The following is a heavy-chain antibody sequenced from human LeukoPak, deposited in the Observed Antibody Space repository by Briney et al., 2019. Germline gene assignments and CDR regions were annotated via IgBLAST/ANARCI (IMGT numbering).Heavy chain of an antibody. V-gene: IGHV4-59*01. Sequence: SETLSLTCTVSGGSISSYYWSWIRQPPGKGLEWMGFIYYSGTTNYNPSLKSRVTISIDKSKNQFSTKMSSVTAADTAVYYCARDQGAVYRSGSYSIHYWGQGPLVTVSS. CDR2: IYYSGTT. CDR1: GGSISSYY. D-gene: IGHD3-10*01. J-gene: IGHJ4*02. CDR3: ARDQGAVYRSGSYSIHY.